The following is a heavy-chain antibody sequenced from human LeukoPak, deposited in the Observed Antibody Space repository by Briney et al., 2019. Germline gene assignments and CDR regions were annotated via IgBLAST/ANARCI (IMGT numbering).Heavy chain of an antibody. V-gene: IGHV1-2*02. CDR1: GYTFTGYY. Sequence: ASVKVSCKASGYTFTGYYMHWVRQAPGQGLEWMGWINPNSGGTNYAQKFQGRVTKTRDTSISTAYMELSRLRSDDTAVYYCARSYQLPYYYYGMDVWGQGTTVTVSS. D-gene: IGHD2-2*01. J-gene: IGHJ6*02. CDR2: INPNSGGT. CDR3: ARSYQLPYYYYGMDV.